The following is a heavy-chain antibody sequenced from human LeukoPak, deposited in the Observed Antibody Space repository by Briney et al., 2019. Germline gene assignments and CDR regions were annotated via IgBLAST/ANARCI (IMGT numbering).Heavy chain of an antibody. CDR2: ISAYNGKT. D-gene: IGHD5-18*01. CDR1: GYTFTSYG. V-gene: IGHV1-18*01. Sequence: GASVKVSCKASGYTFTSYGISWVRQAPGQGLEWMGWISAYNGKTNYAQKLQGRVTMTTDTSTSTAYMELRSLRSDDTAVYYCARVPRVPSYSYGEDISHPIDYWGQGTLVTVSS. CDR3: ARVPRVPSYSYGEDISHPIDY. J-gene: IGHJ4*02.